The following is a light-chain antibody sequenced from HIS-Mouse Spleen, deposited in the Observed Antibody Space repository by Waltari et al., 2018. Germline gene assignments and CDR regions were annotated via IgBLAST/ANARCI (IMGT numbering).Light chain of an antibody. CDR1: SSNTGAGYA. CDR3: QSYDSSLSGWV. J-gene: IGLJ3*02. Sequence: QSVLTQPPSVSGAPGQRVTIPCTGSSSNTGAGYAVHWYQQLPGTAPKLLIYGNSNRPSGVPDRFSGSKSGTSASLAITGLQAEDEADYYCQSYDSSLSGWVFGGGTKLTVL. CDR2: GNS. V-gene: IGLV1-40*01.